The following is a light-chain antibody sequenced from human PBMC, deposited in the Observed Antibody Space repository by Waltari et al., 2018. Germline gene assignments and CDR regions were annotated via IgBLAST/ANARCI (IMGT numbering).Light chain of an antibody. Sequence: QSVLTQPPSASGTPGQRVTISFSGSSSTIVNTVVHWYQQVPGPTPKLPIYRNDQRPSGVPDRISGSKSGTSASLAISGLQSEDEAHYYCAAWDDSLNGRWVFGGGTKLTVL. CDR3: AAWDDSLNGRWV. CDR2: RND. J-gene: IGLJ2*01. V-gene: IGLV1-44*01. CDR1: SSTIVNTV.